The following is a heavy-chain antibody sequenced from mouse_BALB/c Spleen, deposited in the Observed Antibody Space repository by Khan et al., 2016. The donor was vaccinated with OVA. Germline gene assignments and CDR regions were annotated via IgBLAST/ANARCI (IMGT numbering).Heavy chain of an antibody. Sequence: QVQLVQSGPELKKPGETVKISCKASGYTFTNYGMNWVKQAPGKGLKWMGWINTSTGEPTYADDFKGRFAFSLETSASTAYLQINNLKNEDTATYFVARSNGNYWFAYWGQGTLVTVSA. D-gene: IGHD2-1*01. CDR3: ARSNGNYWFAY. J-gene: IGHJ3*01. V-gene: IGHV9-3-1*01. CDR1: GYTFTNYG. CDR2: INTSTGEP.